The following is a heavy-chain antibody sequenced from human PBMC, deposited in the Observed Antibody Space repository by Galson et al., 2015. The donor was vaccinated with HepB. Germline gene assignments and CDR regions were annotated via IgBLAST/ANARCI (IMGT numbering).Heavy chain of an antibody. CDR3: ARACSSTSCYSDAFDI. CDR2: ISSSSTYM. V-gene: IGHV3-21*01. J-gene: IGHJ3*02. CDR1: GFTFTGYS. D-gene: IGHD2-2*01. Sequence: SLRLSCAASGFTFTGYSMNWVRQAPGRGLEWVSSISSSSTYMYYADSVKGRFTISRDNAKNSLYLQMNSLRAEDTAVYYCARACSSTSCYSDAFDIWGQGTMVTVSS.